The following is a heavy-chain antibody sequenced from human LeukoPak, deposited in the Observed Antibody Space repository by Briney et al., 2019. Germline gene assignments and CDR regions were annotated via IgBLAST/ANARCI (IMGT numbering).Heavy chain of an antibody. J-gene: IGHJ4*02. CDR3: ARAEDIVATIFDY. CDR1: GGSISSYY. D-gene: IGHD5-12*01. Sequence: SETLSLTCTVSGGSISSYYWSWIRRPPGKGLEWIGYIYYSGSTNYNPSLKSRVTISVDTSKNQFSLKLSSVTAADTAVYYCARAEDIVATIFDYWGQGTLVTVSS. CDR2: IYYSGST. V-gene: IGHV4-59*01.